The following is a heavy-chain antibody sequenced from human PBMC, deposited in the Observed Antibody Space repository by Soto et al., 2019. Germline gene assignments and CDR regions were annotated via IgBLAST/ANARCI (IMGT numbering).Heavy chain of an antibody. CDR3: ARGYCTNGVCHSDRAKILDY. J-gene: IGHJ4*02. CDR2: IYYSGST. V-gene: IGHV4-59*01. D-gene: IGHD2-8*01. Sequence: PSETLSLTCTVSGGSISSYYWSWIRQPPGKGLEWIGYIYYSGSTNYNPSLKSRVTISVDTSKNQFSLKLSSVTAADTAVYYCARGYCTNGVCHSDRAKILDYWGQGTLVTVSS. CDR1: GGSISSYY.